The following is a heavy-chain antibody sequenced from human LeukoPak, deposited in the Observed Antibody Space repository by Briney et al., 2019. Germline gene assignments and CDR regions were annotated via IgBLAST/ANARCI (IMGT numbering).Heavy chain of an antibody. V-gene: IGHV3-53*01. CDR3: ARKTSGSYLD. CDR1: GFTVSSNY. CDR2: IYSGGST. D-gene: IGHD3-10*01. J-gene: IGHJ4*02. Sequence: QPGGSLRLSCAASGFTVSSNYMSWVRQPPGKGLEWVSVIYSGGSTYYAHSLKGRFTISTDNPTNTLYLQMNSLRAEDTAVYYCARKTSGSYLDWGQGTLVTVSS.